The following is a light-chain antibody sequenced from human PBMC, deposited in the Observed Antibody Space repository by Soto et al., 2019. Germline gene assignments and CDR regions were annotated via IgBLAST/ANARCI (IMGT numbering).Light chain of an antibody. J-gene: IGKJ3*01. CDR1: QNIHSF. Sequence: DIQMTQSPSSLAASLGERATITCRASQNIHSFLYWYQQKPGKAPQVLIYGGSAWQSGVPSRFSGSGSGTDFTLTISSLQPEDFASYFCQQSYNIPFTFGPGTRVDI. CDR2: GGS. CDR3: QQSYNIPFT. V-gene: IGKV1-39*01.